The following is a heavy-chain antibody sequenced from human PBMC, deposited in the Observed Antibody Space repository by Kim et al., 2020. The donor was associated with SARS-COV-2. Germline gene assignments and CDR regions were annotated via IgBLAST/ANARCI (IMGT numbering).Heavy chain of an antibody. J-gene: IGHJ4*02. CDR3: AREWADYDWSGFDF. CDR2: ISTDGNT. D-gene: IGHD3-3*01. Sequence: GGSLRLSCAASGFIFSSHAMHWVRQAPGKGLEWVAFISTDGNTLYTASVKGRFTISRDNSKNTLFLQMSSLRPEDTAVYYCAREWADYDWSGFDFWGQGTRVTVSP. V-gene: IGHV3-30*04. CDR1: GFIFSSHA.